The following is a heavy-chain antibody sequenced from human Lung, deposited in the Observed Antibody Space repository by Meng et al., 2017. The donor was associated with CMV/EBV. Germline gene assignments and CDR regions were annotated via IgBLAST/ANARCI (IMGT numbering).Heavy chain of an antibody. Sequence: GESXKISCAASGFTFSSYWMHWVRQAPGKGLVWVSRINSDGNDADYVDSVKDRFTISRDNAKNAVYLQMNSLRAEDTAVYYCARMLNYDFSRGGMDVWGEGXTVTVSS. CDR3: ARMLNYDFSRGGMDV. V-gene: IGHV3-74*01. J-gene: IGHJ6*04. CDR1: GFTFSSYW. CDR2: INSDGNDA. D-gene: IGHD3-3*01.